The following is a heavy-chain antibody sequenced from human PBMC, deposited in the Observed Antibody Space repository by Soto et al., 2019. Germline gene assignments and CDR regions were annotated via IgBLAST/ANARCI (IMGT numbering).Heavy chain of an antibody. D-gene: IGHD2-15*01. CDR1: GGSISSNSYS. V-gene: IGHV4-39*01. CDR3: ARHPGYCSGGSCNGQYTLDV. J-gene: IGHJ6*02. Sequence: SETLSLTSSVSGGSISSNSYSWGWIRQPPGKGLEWIGTLYSSRDTYYNPSLKSRVTISADTSQNQFSLDLTSVTATDTAVYFCARHPGYCSGGSCNGQYTLDVWGQGTTVPSP. CDR2: LYSSRDT.